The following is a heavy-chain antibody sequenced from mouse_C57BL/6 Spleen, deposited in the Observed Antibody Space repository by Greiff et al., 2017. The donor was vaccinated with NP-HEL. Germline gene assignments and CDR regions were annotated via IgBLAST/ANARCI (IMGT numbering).Heavy chain of an antibody. V-gene: IGHV1-50*01. CDR1: GYTFTSYW. CDR3: ARGAYYSNYDFDY. D-gene: IGHD2-5*01. Sequence: QVQLQQPGAELVKPGASVKLSCKASGYTFTSYWMQWVKQRPGQGLEWIGEIDPSDSYTNYNQKFKGKATLTVYTSSSTAYMQLSSLTSEDSAVYYCARGAYYSNYDFDYWGQGTTLTVSS. CDR2: IDPSDSYT. J-gene: IGHJ2*01.